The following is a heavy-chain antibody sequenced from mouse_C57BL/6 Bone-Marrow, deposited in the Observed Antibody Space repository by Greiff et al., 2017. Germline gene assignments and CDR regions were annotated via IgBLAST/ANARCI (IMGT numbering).Heavy chain of an antibody. V-gene: IGHV1-9*01. CDR2: SLPGSGST. CDR3: ARRTGNFDY. CDR1: GYTFTGYW. Sequence: QVQLQQSGAELMKPGASVKLSCKATGYTFTGYWIGWVKQRPGHGLELIGESLPGSGSTNYNEKFKGKATFTADPSSNTAYMQLGCLTTEDSAIYYCARRTGNFDYWGQGTTLTVSS. D-gene: IGHD3-3*01. J-gene: IGHJ2*01.